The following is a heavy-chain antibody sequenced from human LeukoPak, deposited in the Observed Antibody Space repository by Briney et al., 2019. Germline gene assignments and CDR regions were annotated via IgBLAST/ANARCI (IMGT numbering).Heavy chain of an antibody. D-gene: IGHD5-12*01. CDR1: GFTFRRYS. V-gene: IGHV3-21*01. J-gene: IGHJ6*03. CDR3: ACTSGYDFSSYYYYYMDV. CDR2: ISSGRSYI. Sequence: TGGSLRLSYAASGFTFRRYSMNWVRQAPGKGLEGVSSISSGRSYIYYADSVKGRFTISRDNAKNSLYLQMNSLSAEDTAVYYCACTSGYDFSSYYYYYMDVWGKGTTVTVSS.